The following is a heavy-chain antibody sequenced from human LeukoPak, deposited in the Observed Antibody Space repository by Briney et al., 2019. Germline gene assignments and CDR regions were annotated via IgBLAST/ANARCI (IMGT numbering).Heavy chain of an antibody. CDR1: GFTFSSYG. D-gene: IGHD6-13*01. Sequence: GRSLRLSRAASGFTFSSYGMHWVRQAPGKGLEWVAVIWYDGSNKYYADSVKGRFTISRDNSKNTLYLQMNSLRAEDTAVYYCAKVHSSSWEYYFDYWGQGTLVTVSS. CDR2: IWYDGSNK. V-gene: IGHV3-33*06. J-gene: IGHJ4*02. CDR3: AKVHSSSWEYYFDY.